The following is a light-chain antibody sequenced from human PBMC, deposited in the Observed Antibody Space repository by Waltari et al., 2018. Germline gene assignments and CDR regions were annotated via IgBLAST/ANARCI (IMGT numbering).Light chain of an antibody. J-gene: IGLJ1*01. V-gene: IGLV1-40*01. CDR3: QSYDSSLGGSRV. CDR2: GNN. CDR1: SSNIGAGHD. Sequence: QSVLTQPPSVSGAPGQRVTISCTGSSSNIGAGHDVHWYQHLPGTAPKLLIYGNNNRPSGVPDRFSGSKSGTSASLGITGLQAEDEADYYCQSYDSSLGGSRVFGTG.